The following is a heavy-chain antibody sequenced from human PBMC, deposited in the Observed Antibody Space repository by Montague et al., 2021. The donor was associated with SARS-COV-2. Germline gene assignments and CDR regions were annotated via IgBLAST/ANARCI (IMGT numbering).Heavy chain of an antibody. J-gene: IGHJ6*02. Sequence: TLSLTCTVSGGSISSGSYYWSWIRQPAGKGLEWIGRIYSSGSTNYNPSLKSRVTMSVDTSKNQFSLKVSSVTAADTAVYYCAREYGDYSYYYGLDAWGQGTTVTVSS. CDR3: AREYGDYSYYYGLDA. CDR1: GGSISSGSYY. D-gene: IGHD4-17*01. V-gene: IGHV4-61*02. CDR2: IYSSGST.